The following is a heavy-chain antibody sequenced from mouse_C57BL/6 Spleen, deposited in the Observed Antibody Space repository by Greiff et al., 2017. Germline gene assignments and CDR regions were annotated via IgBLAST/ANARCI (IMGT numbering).Heavy chain of an antibody. CDR3: TRDPYGTPPGY. CDR1: GYTFTDYE. J-gene: IGHJ2*01. Sequence: VQVVESGAELVRPGASVTLSCKASGYTFTDYEMHWVKQTPVHGLEWIGAIDPETGGTAYNQKFKGKAILTADKSSSTAYMGLRSLTSEDSAVYNCTRDPYGTPPGYWGQGTTLTVSS. V-gene: IGHV1-15*01. CDR2: IDPETGGT. D-gene: IGHD1-1*01.